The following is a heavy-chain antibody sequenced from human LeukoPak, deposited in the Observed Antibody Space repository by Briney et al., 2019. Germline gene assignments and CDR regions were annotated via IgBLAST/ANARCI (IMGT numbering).Heavy chain of an antibody. D-gene: IGHD1-26*01. CDR3: ASGWELTATLPY. J-gene: IGHJ4*02. V-gene: IGHV4-31*03. Sequence: PSETLSLTCTVSGGSISSGDYYWSWIRQHPGKGLEWIGYIYYSGSTYYNPSLKSRVTISVDTSKDQFSLNLNSVTAADTAVYYCASGWELTATLPYWGQGTLVTVSS. CDR2: IYYSGST. CDR1: GGSISSGDYY.